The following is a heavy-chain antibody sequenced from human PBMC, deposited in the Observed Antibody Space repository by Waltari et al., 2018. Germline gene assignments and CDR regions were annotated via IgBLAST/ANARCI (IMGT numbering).Heavy chain of an antibody. J-gene: IGHJ4*02. Sequence: QVQLVESGGGVVQPGRSLRLSCAASGFSFSSYAMYWVRQAPGTGLEWVSLISFDGSNKNNADSVKGRFTISRDNSKNTVYLQMNSLRPEDTAIYYCARGPGGYSGYFDYWGQGILVTVSS. CDR3: ARGPGGYSGYFDY. V-gene: IGHV3-30-3*01. D-gene: IGHD5-12*01. CDR2: ISFDGSNK. CDR1: GFSFSSYA.